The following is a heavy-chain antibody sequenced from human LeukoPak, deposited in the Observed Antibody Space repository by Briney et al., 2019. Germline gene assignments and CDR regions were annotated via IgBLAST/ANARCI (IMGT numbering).Heavy chain of an antibody. V-gene: IGHV4-39*07. CDR1: GGSISSTSYY. CDR2: IYYSGGT. Sequence: ASETLSLTCTVSGGSISSTSYYWGWIRQPPGKGLEWIGSIYYSGGTYYNPSLKSRVTISVDTSKNQFSLKLSSVTAADTAVYYCARVGGDYYGMDVWGQGTTVTVSS. D-gene: IGHD2-21*01. J-gene: IGHJ6*02. CDR3: ARVGGDYYGMDV.